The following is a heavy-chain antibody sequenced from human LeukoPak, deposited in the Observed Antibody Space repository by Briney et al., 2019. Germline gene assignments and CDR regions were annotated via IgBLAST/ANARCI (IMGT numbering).Heavy chain of an antibody. CDR2: ISIRGDAT. Sequence: GGSLRLSCEASGFTFSDYDMSWVRQTPGKGLEWVSGISIRGDATYYADSVKGRFTISRDNSKTTLYLHMNSLRAEDTAVYHCAPPSVGGTSLGGFAFWGQGTPVTVSS. V-gene: IGHV3-23*01. D-gene: IGHD3-16*01. J-gene: IGHJ4*02. CDR1: GFTFSDYD. CDR3: APPSVGGTSLGGFAF.